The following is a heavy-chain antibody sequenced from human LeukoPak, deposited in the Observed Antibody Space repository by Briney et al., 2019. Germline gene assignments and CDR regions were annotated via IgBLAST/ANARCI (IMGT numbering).Heavy chain of an antibody. J-gene: IGHJ6*04. V-gene: IGHV4-34*01. D-gene: IGHD3-16*01. CDR2: INHSGST. CDR3: ASIMGGMDV. Sequence: SETLSLTCAVYGGSFSGYYWSWIRQPPGKGLEWIGEINHSGSTNYNPSLKSRVTISVDTSKNQFSLKLNSVTAADTAMYYCASIMGGMDVWGKGTTVTVSS. CDR1: GGSFSGYY.